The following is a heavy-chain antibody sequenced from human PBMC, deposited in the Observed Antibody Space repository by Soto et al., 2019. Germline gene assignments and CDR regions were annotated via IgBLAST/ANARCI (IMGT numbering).Heavy chain of an antibody. V-gene: IGHV2-26*01. CDR1: GLSITDSEMG. J-gene: IGHJ5*02. D-gene: IGHD6-19*01. Sequence: QVTLKESGPVLVKPTETLTLRCTVSGLSITDSEMGVSWIRQAPGQPLEWLAHIDSSGEKSYRTFLKSRLAISKDTSNSQIVLTMTNMDPADTATYYCARRHLAVAVSPWFDPWGQGIPVTVSS. CDR3: ARRHLAVAVSPWFDP. CDR2: IDSSGEK.